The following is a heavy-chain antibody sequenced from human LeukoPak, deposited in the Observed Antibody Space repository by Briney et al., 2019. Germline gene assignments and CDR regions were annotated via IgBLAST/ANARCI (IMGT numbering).Heavy chain of an antibody. CDR3: AKDAYYYDSSGYYLRSLDY. D-gene: IGHD3-22*01. CDR2: ISGSGGST. CDR1: GFTFSSYA. V-gene: IGHV3-23*01. J-gene: IGHJ4*02. Sequence: GGSLRLSCAASGFTFSSYAMSWVRQAPGKGLEWVSAISGSGGSTYYADSVKSRFTISRDNSKNTLYLQMNSLRAEDTAVYYCAKDAYYYDSSGYYLRSLDYWGQGTLVTVSS.